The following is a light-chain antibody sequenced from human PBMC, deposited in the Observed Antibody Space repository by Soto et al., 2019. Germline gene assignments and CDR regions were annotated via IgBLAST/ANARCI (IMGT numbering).Light chain of an antibody. Sequence: EIVLTQSPATLSLSPGERATLSCRASQSVRSYLAWYQQKPGQTPRLLIYDAFNRATGIPARFCGSGSGTDFTLTISSLEPEDFAVYYCQQRGNWPQTFGPGTKVDI. CDR3: QQRGNWPQT. CDR2: DAF. V-gene: IGKV3-11*01. J-gene: IGKJ3*01. CDR1: QSVRSY.